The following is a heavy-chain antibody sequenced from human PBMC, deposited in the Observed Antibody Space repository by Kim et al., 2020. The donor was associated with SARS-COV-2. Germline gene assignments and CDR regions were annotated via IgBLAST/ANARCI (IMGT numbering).Heavy chain of an antibody. CDR2: IYSGGSST. J-gene: IGHJ6*02. D-gene: IGHD6-19*01. Sequence: GGSLRLSCAASGFTFSSYAMSWVRQAPGKGLEWVSVIYSGGSSTYYADSVKGRFTISRDNSKNTLYLQMNSLRAEDTAVYYCAKDVLSSGVKQWLGYYYYYGMDVWGQGTTVTVSS. V-gene: IGHV3-23*03. CDR3: AKDVLSSGVKQWLGYYYYYGMDV. CDR1: GFTFSSYA.